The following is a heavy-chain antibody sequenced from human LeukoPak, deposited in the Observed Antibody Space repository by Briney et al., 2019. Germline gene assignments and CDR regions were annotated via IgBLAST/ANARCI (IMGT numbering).Heavy chain of an antibody. D-gene: IGHD4-23*01. CDR1: GFTFSSYA. CDR2: ISGNGGST. J-gene: IGHJ4*02. Sequence: PGGSLRLSCAASGFTFSSYAMHWVRQAPGKGLEYVSAISGNGGSTYYANSVKGRFTISRDNSKNTLYLQMGSLRAEDMAVYYCARGYWSPDYGGNSPFDYWGQGTLVTVSS. V-gene: IGHV3-64*01. CDR3: ARGYWSPDYGGNSPFDY.